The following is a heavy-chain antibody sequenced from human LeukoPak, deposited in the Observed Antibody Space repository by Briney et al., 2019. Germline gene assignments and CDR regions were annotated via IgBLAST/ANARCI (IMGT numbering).Heavy chain of an antibody. CDR2: IQYDAGNR. CDR1: GFTFSSFG. V-gene: IGHV3-30*02. CDR3: AKSFTGSYLDYFDY. Sequence: GGSLRLSCAASGFTFSSFGMHWVCQAPGKGLEWVAFIQYDAGNRQYADSVKGRFTISRDNSKTTLYLQMNSLTAEDTAVYYCAKSFTGSYLDYFDYWGQGTLVTVSS. D-gene: IGHD1-26*01. J-gene: IGHJ4*02.